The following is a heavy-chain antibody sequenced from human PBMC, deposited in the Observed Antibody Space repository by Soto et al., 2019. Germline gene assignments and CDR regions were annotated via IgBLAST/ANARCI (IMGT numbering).Heavy chain of an antibody. CDR2: ISGSGYSK. J-gene: IGHJ3*02. CDR3: ARDLPAPAAAIHGVIGAFDI. D-gene: IGHD2-2*02. CDR1: GFSFDSHS. Sequence: PGGSLRLSCAASGFSFDSHSMSWVRQAPGKGLEWVAGISGSGYSKYHADSVRGRFTISRDNSWNTLNLQMNSLRAEDTALYYCARDLPAPAAAIHGVIGAFDIWGQGTMVTVSS. V-gene: IGHV3-23*01.